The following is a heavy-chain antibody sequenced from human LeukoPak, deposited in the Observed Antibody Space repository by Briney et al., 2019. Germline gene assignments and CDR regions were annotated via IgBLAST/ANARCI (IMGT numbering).Heavy chain of an antibody. Sequence: PGGSLRLSCAASGFTFSDYYMSWIRQAPGKGLEWVSYISSSGSTIYYADSVKGRFTISRDNAKNSLYLQMNSLRAEDTAVYYCARERSYDSATFGAFDIWGQGTMVTVSS. CDR1: GFTFSDYY. V-gene: IGHV3-11*04. CDR3: ARERSYDSATFGAFDI. CDR2: ISSSGSTI. J-gene: IGHJ3*02. D-gene: IGHD3-22*01.